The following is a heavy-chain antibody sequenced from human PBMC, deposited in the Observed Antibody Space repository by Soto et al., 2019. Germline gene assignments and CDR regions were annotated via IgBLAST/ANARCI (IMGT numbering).Heavy chain of an antibody. Sequence: QITLKESGPTVVKPTETLTLTCTFSGFSLTTSGVGVGWVRQSPGKAPEWLALIYWDDDKRYSTSLNSRLIITNDTSKNQVVLTMASVDPADTATYSCAHRVLRTVFGLVTTTAIYFDFWGPGTPVVVSS. J-gene: IGHJ4*02. CDR3: AHRVLRTVFGLVTTTAIYFDF. D-gene: IGHD3-3*01. CDR2: IYWDDDK. V-gene: IGHV2-5*02. CDR1: GFSLTTSGVG.